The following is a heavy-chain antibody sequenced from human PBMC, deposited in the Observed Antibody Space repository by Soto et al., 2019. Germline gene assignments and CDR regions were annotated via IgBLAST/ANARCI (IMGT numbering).Heavy chain of an antibody. CDR1: GFTFSSYW. D-gene: IGHD3-3*01. CDR2: IKQDGSEK. J-gene: IGHJ6*02. V-gene: IGHV3-7*01. Sequence: GGSLRLSCAASGFTFSSYWMSWVRQAPGKGLEWVANIKQDGSEKYYVDSVKGRFTISRDNAKNSLYLQMSSLRAEDTAVYYCARDATNIGFLGYYYYGMDVWGQGTTVTVSS. CDR3: ARDATNIGFLGYYYYGMDV.